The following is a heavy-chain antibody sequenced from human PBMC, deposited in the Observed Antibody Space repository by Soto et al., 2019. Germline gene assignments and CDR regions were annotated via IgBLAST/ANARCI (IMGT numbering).Heavy chain of an antibody. CDR3: AKGLYSGSYFDY. J-gene: IGHJ4*02. V-gene: IGHV3-23*01. CDR1: GFTFSSYA. D-gene: IGHD1-26*01. Sequence: EVQLLESGGGLVQPGGSLRLSCAASGFTFSSYAMTWVRQAPGKGLEWVSAISGSGGSTYYADSVKGQFTISRDNSKNTMYLQMNSLRAEDTAVYYCAKGLYSGSYFDYWAREPWSPSPQ. CDR2: ISGSGGST.